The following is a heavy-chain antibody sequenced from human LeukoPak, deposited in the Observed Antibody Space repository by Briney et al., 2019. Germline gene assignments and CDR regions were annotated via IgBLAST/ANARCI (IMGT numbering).Heavy chain of an antibody. CDR2: IVYSGTT. J-gene: IGHJ4*02. V-gene: IGHV4-59*01. CDR1: GDSFSSYY. Sequence: PSETLSLTCTFSGDSFSSYYWTWIRQPPGMGLEWIGHIVYSGTTNYNPSLKSRVTISVDTSKNQFSLRLSSVTAADTAVYYCATRKLGNDYWGQGTLVTVSS. D-gene: IGHD7-27*01. CDR3: ATRKLGNDY.